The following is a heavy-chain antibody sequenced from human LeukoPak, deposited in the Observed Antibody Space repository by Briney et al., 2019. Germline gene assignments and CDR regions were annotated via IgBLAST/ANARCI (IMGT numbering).Heavy chain of an antibody. CDR3: ARVGDYYDSSGHATYYFDY. CDR1: GGSFSGYY. CDR2: VNHSGST. Sequence: PSETLSLTCAVYGGSFSGYYWSWIRQPPGKGLEWIGEVNHSGSTTYNPYIKSRVTISVATSKTKSSLKLSSVTAAATAVYYCARVGDYYDSSGHATYYFDYWGQGPLVTVPS. J-gene: IGHJ4*02. V-gene: IGHV4-34*01. D-gene: IGHD3-22*01.